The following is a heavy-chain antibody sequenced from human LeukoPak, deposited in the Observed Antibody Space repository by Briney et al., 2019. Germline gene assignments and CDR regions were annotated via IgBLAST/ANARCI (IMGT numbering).Heavy chain of an antibody. CDR3: AKDRSIAARPGSY. D-gene: IGHD6-6*01. V-gene: IGHV3-30-3*01. Sequence: GGSLRLSCAASGFTFSSYAMHWVRQAPGKGLEWVAVISYDGSNKYYADSVKGRFTISRDNSKNTLYLQMNSLRAEDTAVYYCAKDRSIAARPGSYWGQGTLVTVSS. CDR1: GFTFSSYA. CDR2: ISYDGSNK. J-gene: IGHJ4*02.